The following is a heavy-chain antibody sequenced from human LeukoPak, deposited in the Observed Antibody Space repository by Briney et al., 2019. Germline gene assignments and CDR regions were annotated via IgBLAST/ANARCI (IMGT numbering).Heavy chain of an antibody. Sequence: PSETLSPTCTVSGGSISSGSYYWSWIRQHPGKGLEWIGYIYYSGSTYYNPSLKSRVTISVDTSKNQFSLKLSSVTAADTAVYYCARVGLLSQDALDIWGQGTMVTVSS. J-gene: IGHJ3*02. CDR2: IYYSGST. CDR3: ARVGLLSQDALDI. D-gene: IGHD3-3*01. CDR1: GGSISSGSYY. V-gene: IGHV4-31*03.